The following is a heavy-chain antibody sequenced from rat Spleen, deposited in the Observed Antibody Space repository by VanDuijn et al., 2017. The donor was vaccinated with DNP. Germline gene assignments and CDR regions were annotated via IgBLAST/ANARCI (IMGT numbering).Heavy chain of an antibody. CDR3: ARGSTSIYWYFDF. Sequence: EVQMVESGGGLVQPGRSLKLSCAASGFTFTNYDMAWVRQAPTKGLEWVTTISTGGGSTYYRDSVKGRFTISRDDSKSTLYLQMASLRSEDTATYYCARGSTSIYWYFDFWGPGTMVTVSS. D-gene: IGHD3-1*01. CDR2: ISTGGGST. V-gene: IGHV5-25*01. J-gene: IGHJ1*01. CDR1: GFTFTNYD.